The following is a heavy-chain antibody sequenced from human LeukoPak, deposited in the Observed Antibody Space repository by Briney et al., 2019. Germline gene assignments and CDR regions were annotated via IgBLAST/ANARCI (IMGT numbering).Heavy chain of an antibody. CDR3: ARDHPDY. CDR1: GFTFSSYW. V-gene: IGHV3-7*01. CDR2: MNEDGSEK. Sequence: GGSLRLSCAASGFTFSSYWMTWVRQAPGKGLEWVANMNEDGSEKYYVGSVTGRFTISRDNAKNSLYLQMNSLRAEDTAVYYCARDHPDYWGQGTLVTVSS. J-gene: IGHJ4*02.